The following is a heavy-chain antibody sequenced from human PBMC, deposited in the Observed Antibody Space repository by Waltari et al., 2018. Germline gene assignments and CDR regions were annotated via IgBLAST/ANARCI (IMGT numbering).Heavy chain of an antibody. CDR2: ISYDGSNK. CDR1: GFTFSSYG. Sequence: QVQLVESGGGVVQPGRSLRLSCAASGFTFSSYGMHWVRQAPDKGLEWVTVISYDGSNKYYVDSVKGRFTISRDNSKNTLYLQMNSLRPEDTAVYYCAKDSNYYDSSGPFEYWGQGTLVTVSS. D-gene: IGHD3-22*01. J-gene: IGHJ4*02. V-gene: IGHV3-30*18. CDR3: AKDSNYYDSSGPFEY.